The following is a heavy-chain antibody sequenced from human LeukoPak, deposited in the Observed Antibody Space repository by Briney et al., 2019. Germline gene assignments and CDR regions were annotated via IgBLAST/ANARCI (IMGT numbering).Heavy chain of an antibody. V-gene: IGHV1-8*01. J-gene: IGHJ3*02. CDR2: MNPNSGNT. CDR3: AREPMRGRAGDNAFDI. CDR1: GYIFNVYD. D-gene: IGHD7-27*01. Sequence: ASVKVSCKASGYIFNVYDINWVRQAAGQGLEWMGWMNPNSGNTGYAQKFQGRVTMTRDTSMTTAYMELSSLTSEDTAVYYCAREPMRGRAGDNAFDIWGQGTKVTVSS.